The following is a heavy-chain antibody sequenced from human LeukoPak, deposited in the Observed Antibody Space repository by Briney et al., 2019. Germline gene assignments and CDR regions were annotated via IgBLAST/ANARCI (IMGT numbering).Heavy chain of an antibody. CDR1: GGSISSSSYY. CDR2: INHSGST. Sequence: PSETLSLTCTVSGGSISSSSYYWGWIRQPPGKGLEWIGEINHSGSTNYNPSLKSRVTISVDTPKNQFSLKLSSVTAADTAVYYCARGSGSLYCSGGSCYSVGSWFDPWGQGTLVTVSS. D-gene: IGHD2-15*01. V-gene: IGHV4-39*07. CDR3: ARGSGSLYCSGGSCYSVGSWFDP. J-gene: IGHJ5*02.